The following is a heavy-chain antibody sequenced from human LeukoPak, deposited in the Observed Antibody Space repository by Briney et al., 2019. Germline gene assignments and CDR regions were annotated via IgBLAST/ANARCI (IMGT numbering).Heavy chain of an antibody. CDR3: ARVGTPMVTIVAPYYMDV. CDR1: GFMFSNYE. Sequence: SGGSLRLSCAASGFMFSNYEMNWVRQAPGKGLEWVSYISSSGGIIHYADSMKGRVSVSRDNAKNSLYLQMNSLRAEDTAVYYCARVGTPMVTIVAPYYMDVWGKGTTVTVSS. J-gene: IGHJ6*03. D-gene: IGHD5-18*01. CDR2: ISSSGGII. V-gene: IGHV3-48*03.